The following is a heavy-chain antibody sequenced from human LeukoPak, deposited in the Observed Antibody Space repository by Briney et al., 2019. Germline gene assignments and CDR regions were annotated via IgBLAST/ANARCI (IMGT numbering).Heavy chain of an antibody. D-gene: IGHD6-25*01. CDR3: ARGAPATRIGAGRFDY. V-gene: IGHV1-46*01. CDR2: INASGGST. J-gene: IGHJ4*02. Sequence: APGKASCSAFRYSLTHYYVHRVRQAPGHGLEWMGAINASGGSTSDAQKFQGRITVTRDTYTNTVYMDLSRLRSEDTATYYCARGAPATRIGAGRFDYWGQGSLLTVAS. CDR1: RYSLTHYY.